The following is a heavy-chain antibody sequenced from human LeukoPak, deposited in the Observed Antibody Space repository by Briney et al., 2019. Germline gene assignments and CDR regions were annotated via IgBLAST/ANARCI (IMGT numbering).Heavy chain of an antibody. CDR3: ARVRGYCSSTICYRYYFDY. Sequence: SETLSLTCTVSGYSISSGYYWGWTRQPPGKGLEWIGTIYHSGSTYYNPSLKSRVTISVDTSKNQFSLKLTSVTAADTAVYCCARVRGYCSSTICYRYYFDYWGQGTLVTVSS. CDR1: GYSISSGYY. J-gene: IGHJ4*02. D-gene: IGHD2-2*01. CDR2: IYHSGST. V-gene: IGHV4-38-2*02.